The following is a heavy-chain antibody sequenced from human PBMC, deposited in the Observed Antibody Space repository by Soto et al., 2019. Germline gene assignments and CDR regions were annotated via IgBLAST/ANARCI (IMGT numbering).Heavy chain of an antibody. J-gene: IGHJ6*02. Sequence: PGGSLRLSCAASGFTFSSYSMNWVRQAPGKGLEWVSSISSSSSYIYYADSVKGRFTISRDNAKNSLYLQMNSLRAEDTAVYYCARRWDYYYYYGMDVWGQGTTVTVSS. CDR3: ARRWDYYYYYGMDV. CDR1: GFTFSSYS. V-gene: IGHV3-21*01. CDR2: ISSSSSYI. D-gene: IGHD1-26*01.